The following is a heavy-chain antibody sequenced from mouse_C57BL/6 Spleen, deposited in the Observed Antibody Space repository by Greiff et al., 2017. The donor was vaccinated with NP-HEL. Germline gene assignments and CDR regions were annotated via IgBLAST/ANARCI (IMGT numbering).Heavy chain of an antibody. Sequence: QVQLKQPGAELVRPGSSVKLSCKASGYTFTSYWMHWVKQRPIQGLEWIGNIDPSDSETHYNQKFKDKATLTVDKSSSTAYMQLSSLTSEDSAVYYCARGRITTVVDPWFAYWGQGTLVTVSA. CDR3: ARGRITTVVDPWFAY. J-gene: IGHJ3*01. D-gene: IGHD1-1*01. V-gene: IGHV1-52*01. CDR1: GYTFTSYW. CDR2: IDPSDSET.